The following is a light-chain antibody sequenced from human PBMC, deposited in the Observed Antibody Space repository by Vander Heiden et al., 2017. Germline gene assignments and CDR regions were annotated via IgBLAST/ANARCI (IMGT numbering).Light chain of an antibody. V-gene: IGLV2-23*02. Sequence: QSALTQPASASGSPGQSITISCTGTSSDVGTYNHVPWYQQHPGKAAQLMINDVSQGPSGVSHHFSCSKSGNTASLTITGLQAADEDDYYCCTYASSSTPYVFGTGTKVTVL. CDR1: SSDVGTYNH. CDR2: DVS. J-gene: IGLJ1*01. CDR3: CTYASSSTPYV.